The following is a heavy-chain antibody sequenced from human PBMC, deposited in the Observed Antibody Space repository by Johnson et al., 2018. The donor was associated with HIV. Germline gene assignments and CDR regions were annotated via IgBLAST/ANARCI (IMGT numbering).Heavy chain of an antibody. Sequence: VQLVESGGGLVQPGGSLRLSCAASGFTFSSYAMSWVRQAPGKGLEWVSGISWNSGSIGYADSVKGRFTISRDNAKNSLYRQMNSLRAEDTALYYCAKDIGPRMGPDAFDIWGQGTMVTVSS. V-gene: IGHV3-9*01. CDR2: ISWNSGSI. D-gene: IGHD2-8*01. CDR3: AKDIGPRMGPDAFDI. J-gene: IGHJ3*02. CDR1: GFTFSSYA.